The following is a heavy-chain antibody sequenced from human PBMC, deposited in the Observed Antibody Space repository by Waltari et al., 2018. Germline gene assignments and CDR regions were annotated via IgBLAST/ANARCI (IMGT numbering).Heavy chain of an antibody. CDR2: IIPIFGTA. Sequence: QVQLVQSGAEVKKPGSSVKVSCKASGGTFSSYAISGVRQAPGRGLEWMGGIIPIFGTANYAQKFQGRVTITADESTSTAYMELSSLRSEDTAVYYCARVDIVVVVADLGYYGMDVWGQGTTVTVSS. D-gene: IGHD2-15*01. V-gene: IGHV1-69*01. CDR3: ARVDIVVVVADLGYYGMDV. J-gene: IGHJ6*02. CDR1: GGTFSSYA.